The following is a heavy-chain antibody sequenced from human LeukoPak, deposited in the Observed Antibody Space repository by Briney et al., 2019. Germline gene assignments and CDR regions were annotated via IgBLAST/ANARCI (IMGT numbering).Heavy chain of an antibody. CDR3: ARSRYSSSWDAFDI. D-gene: IGHD6-13*01. CDR1: GFTVSSNY. J-gene: IGHJ3*02. CDR2: FYRDGST. V-gene: IGHV3-66*01. Sequence: GGSLRLSCAASGFTVSSNYMSWVRQAPGKGLEWVSVFYRDGSTYYADSVKGRFTISRDNSKNTLYLQMNSLRAEDTAVYYCARSRYSSSWDAFDIWGQGTMVTVSS.